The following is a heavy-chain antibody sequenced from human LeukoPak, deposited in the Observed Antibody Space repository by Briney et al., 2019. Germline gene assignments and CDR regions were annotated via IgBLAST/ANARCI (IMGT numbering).Heavy chain of an antibody. CDR2: IDWDDDK. Sequence: SGPALVKPTQTLTLTCTFSGFSLSTSGMCVSWIRQPPGKALEWLARIDWDDDKYYSTSLKTRLTISKDTSKNQVVLTMTNMDPVDTATYYCARSGYSSSGLYFDYWGQGTLVTVSS. CDR3: ARSGYSSSGLYFDY. V-gene: IGHV2-70*11. CDR1: GFSLSTSGMC. D-gene: IGHD6-6*01. J-gene: IGHJ4*02.